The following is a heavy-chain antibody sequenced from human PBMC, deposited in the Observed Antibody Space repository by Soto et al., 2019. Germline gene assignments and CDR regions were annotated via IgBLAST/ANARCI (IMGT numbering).Heavy chain of an antibody. CDR3: AKNPGYYYDSPGYHFAY. J-gene: IGHJ4*02. V-gene: IGHV3-23*01. Sequence: GGSLRLSCAASEFTFSNYAMSWVRQATGKGLEWVSAISYGGGTTYYADAVKGRFTISRDNSKNTLYLQMNSLRAEDTAVYYCAKNPGYYYDSPGYHFAYWAQGTLVTVSS. CDR1: EFTFSNYA. CDR2: ISYGGGTT. D-gene: IGHD3-22*01.